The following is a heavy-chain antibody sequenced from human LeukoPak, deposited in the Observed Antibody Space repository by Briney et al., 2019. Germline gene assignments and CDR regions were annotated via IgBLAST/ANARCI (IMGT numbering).Heavy chain of an antibody. CDR3: AKDRRAGSYDY. Sequence: PGGSLRLSCAASGFTFSRNGMTWVRQAPGKGLEWVSAISGSGGNTYYADSVKGRFTIPRDNSKNTLYLQMNSLRAEDTAVYYCAKDRRAGSYDYWGQGTLVTVSS. J-gene: IGHJ4*02. D-gene: IGHD3-10*01. CDR2: ISGSGGNT. V-gene: IGHV3-23*01. CDR1: GFTFSRNG.